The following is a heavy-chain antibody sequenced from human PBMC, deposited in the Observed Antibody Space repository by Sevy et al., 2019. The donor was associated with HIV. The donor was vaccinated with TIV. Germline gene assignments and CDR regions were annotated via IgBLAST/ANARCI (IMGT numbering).Heavy chain of an antibody. CDR3: ASTRDYYDSSGYYFDY. CDR2: FDPEDGKT. J-gene: IGHJ4*02. Sequence: ASVKVSCKVSGSTLTELSIHWVRQAPGKGLEWLVPFDPEDGKTIYHKNFQGRVTMTEDTSTDTTYMELSSLRSEDTAVYYCASTRDYYDSSGYYFDYWGQGTLVTVSS. D-gene: IGHD3-22*01. CDR1: GSTLTELS. V-gene: IGHV1-24*01.